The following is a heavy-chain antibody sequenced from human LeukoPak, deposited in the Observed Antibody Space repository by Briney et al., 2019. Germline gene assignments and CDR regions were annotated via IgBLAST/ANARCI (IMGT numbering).Heavy chain of an antibody. CDR3: AKTPTRYYDSSGYYYFDF. V-gene: IGHV3-23*01. CDR1: GFTFSTYA. D-gene: IGHD3-22*01. Sequence: GGSLRLSCAASGFTFSTYAMTWVRQAPGKGLEWVSDISGSGGFTNYADSVKGRFTISRDNSKNTLYLQMNSLRAGDTAVYYCAKTPTRYYDSSGYYYFDFWGQGTLVTVSS. J-gene: IGHJ4*02. CDR2: ISGSGGFT.